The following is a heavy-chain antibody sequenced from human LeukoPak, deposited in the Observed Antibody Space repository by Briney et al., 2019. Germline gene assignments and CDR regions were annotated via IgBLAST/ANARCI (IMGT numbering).Heavy chain of an antibody. CDR1: GGSFSGYY. J-gene: IGHJ5*01. Sequence: RASETLSLTCAVYGGSFSGYYWSWIRQPPGKGLEWIGEINHSGSTNYNPSLKSRVTISVDTSKNQFSLKLSSVTAADTAVYYCARAPTSMVTGWFDPWGQGTLVTVSS. D-gene: IGHD5-18*01. CDR2: INHSGST. V-gene: IGHV4-34*01. CDR3: ARAPTSMVTGWFDP.